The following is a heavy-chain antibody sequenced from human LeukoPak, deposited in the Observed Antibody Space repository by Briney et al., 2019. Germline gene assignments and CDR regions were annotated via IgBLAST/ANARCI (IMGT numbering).Heavy chain of an antibody. V-gene: IGHV3-74*01. J-gene: IGHJ4*02. CDR1: GFTASTNY. CDR2: INNDGRTT. Sequence: GGSLRLSCAASGFTASTNYMSWVRQGPGKGLVWVSQINNDGRTTIYADSVKGRFTISRDNAKNTLYLQMNSLRAEDAAVYYCAVVTTMTTRVNYWGQGTLVTVSS. D-gene: IGHD4-17*01. CDR3: AVVTTMTTRVNY.